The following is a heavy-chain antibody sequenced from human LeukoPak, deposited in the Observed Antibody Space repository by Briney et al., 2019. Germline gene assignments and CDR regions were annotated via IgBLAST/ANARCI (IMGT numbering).Heavy chain of an antibody. J-gene: IGHJ4*02. CDR1: GLAFSDYW. D-gene: IGHD2-15*01. CDR2: IKRDGGDQ. Sequence: GGSLRLSCAASGLAFSDYWMSWVRQAPGKGLEWVADIKRDGGDQNYVDSVKGRFTISRDNAKKSLYMQMNSLRAEDTAIYYCSSTFPYCCVGSCALGGQGTLVTVSS. CDR3: SSTFPYCCVGSCAL. V-gene: IGHV3-7*01.